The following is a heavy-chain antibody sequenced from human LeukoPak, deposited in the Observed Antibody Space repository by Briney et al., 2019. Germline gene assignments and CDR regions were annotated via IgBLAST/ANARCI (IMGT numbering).Heavy chain of an antibody. CDR3: AKQVVRASRWFDP. D-gene: IGHD3-10*01. J-gene: IGHJ5*02. Sequence: GGSLRLSCAASGFTFSNAWMSWVRQAPGKGLEWVSAISGSGGSTYYADSVKGRFTISRDNSKNTLYLQMNSLRAEDTAVYYCAKQVVRASRWFDPWGQGTLVTVSS. V-gene: IGHV3-23*01. CDR2: ISGSGGST. CDR1: GFTFSNAW.